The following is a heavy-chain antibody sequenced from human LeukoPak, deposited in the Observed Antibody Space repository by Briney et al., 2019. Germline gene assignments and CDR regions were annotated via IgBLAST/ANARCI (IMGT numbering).Heavy chain of an antibody. J-gene: IGHJ2*01. CDR2: ISYDGSNK. Sequence: GGSLRLSCAASGFTFSSYAMHWVRQAPGKGLEWVAVISYDGSNKYYADSVKGRFTISRDNSKNTLYLQMNSLRAEDTAVYYCAKGGRPHGGYFDLWGRGTLVTVSS. CDR3: AKGGRPHGGYFDL. D-gene: IGHD2-8*01. V-gene: IGHV3-30-3*01. CDR1: GFTFSSYA.